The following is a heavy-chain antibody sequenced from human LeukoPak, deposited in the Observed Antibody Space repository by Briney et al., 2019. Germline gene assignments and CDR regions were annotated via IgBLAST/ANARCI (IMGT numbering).Heavy chain of an antibody. J-gene: IGHJ4*02. Sequence: GGSLRLSCAASGFTFSDYSMEWVRQAPGKGLEWISYISSTSTTIYYAGSVKGRFTTSRDNAKSSLYLQMNSLRAEDTAVYYCARGCGLHLSPASSYYDSRCRYLDDWGQGTLVTVSS. CDR1: GFTFSDYS. D-gene: IGHD3-22*01. CDR3: ARGCGLHLSPASSYYDSRCRYLDD. V-gene: IGHV3-48*04. CDR2: ISSTSTTI.